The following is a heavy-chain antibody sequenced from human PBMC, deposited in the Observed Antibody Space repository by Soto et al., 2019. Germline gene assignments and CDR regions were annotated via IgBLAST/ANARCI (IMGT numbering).Heavy chain of an antibody. D-gene: IGHD4-17*01. Sequence: GASVKVSCKASGYTFTSYYMHWVRQAPGQGLEWMGIINPSGGSTSYAQKFQGRVTMTRDTSTSTVYMELSSLRSEDTAVYYCAREEYGDYGGDWFDPWGQGTLVTVSS. J-gene: IGHJ5*02. CDR3: AREEYGDYGGDWFDP. CDR2: INPSGGST. CDR1: GYTFTSYY. V-gene: IGHV1-46*01.